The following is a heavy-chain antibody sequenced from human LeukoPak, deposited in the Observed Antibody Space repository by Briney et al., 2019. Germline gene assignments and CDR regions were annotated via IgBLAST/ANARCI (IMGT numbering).Heavy chain of an antibody. Sequence: ASVKVSCKASGYTFTSYGISWVRQAPGQGLEWMGIINPSGGSTSYAQKFQGRVTMTRDMSTSTVYMELSSLRSEDTAVYYCARDGEIAVAGFDYWGQGTLVTVSS. D-gene: IGHD6-19*01. CDR2: INPSGGST. V-gene: IGHV1-46*01. CDR1: GYTFTSYG. CDR3: ARDGEIAVAGFDY. J-gene: IGHJ4*02.